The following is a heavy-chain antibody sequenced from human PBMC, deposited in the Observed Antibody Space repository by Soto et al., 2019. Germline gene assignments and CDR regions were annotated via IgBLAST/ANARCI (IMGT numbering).Heavy chain of an antibody. CDR1: GSSISSSGYY. J-gene: IGHJ4*02. CDR3: ARLPSRHLVDY. Sequence: QLQVQESGPGLVKPSETLSLTCTVSGSSISSSGYYWGWIRQPPGKGLEWIGSMYYGVSTYYNPSLKSRVTVSVDASKNQFSLNLSSVTAADTAVYYCARLPSRHLVDYWGQGTLLTVSS. V-gene: IGHV4-39*01. D-gene: IGHD3-3*02. CDR2: MYYGVST.